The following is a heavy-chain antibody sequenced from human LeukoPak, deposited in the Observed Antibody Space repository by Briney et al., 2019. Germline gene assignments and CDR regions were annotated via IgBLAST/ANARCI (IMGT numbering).Heavy chain of an antibody. CDR2: ISYDGSNK. D-gene: IGHD2-2*01. V-gene: IGHV3-30*18. CDR1: GFTFSSYG. J-gene: IGHJ4*02. Sequence: GGSLRLSCAASGFTFSSYGMHWVRQAPGKGLERVAVISYDGSNKYYADSVKGRFTISRENSKNTLYLQMNSLRAEDTAVYYCAKDLLRLPAEPREDYFDYWGQGTLVTVSS. CDR3: AKDLLRLPAEPREDYFDY.